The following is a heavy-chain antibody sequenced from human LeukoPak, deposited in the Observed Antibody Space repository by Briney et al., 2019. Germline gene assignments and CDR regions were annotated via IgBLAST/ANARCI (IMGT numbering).Heavy chain of an antibody. Sequence: EASVKVSCKASGYTFTGYYMHWVRQAPGQGLEWIGRINPNSGGTNSTHKFQGRVTMTRDTSISTAHTELSRLRSDDTAVYYCARVRYDSSGYYYVEFDYWGQGTLVTVSS. V-gene: IGHV1-2*06. CDR3: ARVRYDSSGYYYVEFDY. D-gene: IGHD3-22*01. CDR2: INPNSGGT. CDR1: GYTFTGYY. J-gene: IGHJ4*02.